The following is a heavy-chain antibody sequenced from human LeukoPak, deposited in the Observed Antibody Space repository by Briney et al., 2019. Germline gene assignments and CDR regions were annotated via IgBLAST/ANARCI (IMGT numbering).Heavy chain of an antibody. CDR1: GYTFSSYG. Sequence: ASVKVSCKASGYTFSSYGISWVRQAPGQGLEWMGWISAYDGNTDYAQSLQGRVTMTIDTSTSTVYMELRSLRSDDTAVYYCARDVGRSYDLDYWGQGTLVTVSS. J-gene: IGHJ4*02. V-gene: IGHV1-18*04. CDR2: ISAYDGNT. D-gene: IGHD3-16*01. CDR3: ARDVGRSYDLDY.